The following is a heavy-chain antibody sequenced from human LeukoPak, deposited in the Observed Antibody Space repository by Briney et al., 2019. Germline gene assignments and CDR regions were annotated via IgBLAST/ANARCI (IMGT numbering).Heavy chain of an antibody. V-gene: IGHV1-18*01. J-gene: IGHJ3*02. Sequence: GASVKVSCKASGYTFTSYGISWVRQAPGQGLEGMGWISAYNGNTNYAQKLQGRVTMTTDTSTSTAYMELRSLRSDDTAVYYCAREYYYDSSGYYSAAKDAFDIWGQGTMVTVSS. CDR3: AREYYYDSSGYYSAAKDAFDI. CDR2: ISAYNGNT. CDR1: GYTFTSYG. D-gene: IGHD3-22*01.